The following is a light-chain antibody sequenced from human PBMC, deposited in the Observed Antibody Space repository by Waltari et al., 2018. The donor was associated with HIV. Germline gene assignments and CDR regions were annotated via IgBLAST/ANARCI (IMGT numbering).Light chain of an antibody. CDR3: QKYSTYPFT. CDR2: SAS. V-gene: IGKV1-27*01. CDR1: EDVGNS. Sequence: DIQMTQSPSSLSASVGDRVTITCRASEDVGNSLAWYQLKAGKVPRLLIHSASTLQSGVPSRFSGSGSGTDFSLTISSLQPEDFAIDYCQKYSTYPFTFGPGTTVDVK. J-gene: IGKJ3*01.